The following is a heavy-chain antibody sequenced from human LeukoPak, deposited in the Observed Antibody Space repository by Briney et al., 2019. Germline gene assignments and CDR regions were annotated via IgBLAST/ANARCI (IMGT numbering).Heavy chain of an antibody. CDR2: ISSYNDDI. D-gene: IGHD1-26*01. CDR1: GYSFTTYG. Sequence: ASVQVPCKPSGYSFTTYGISWVRQAPGQGLEWMGWISSYNDDIDFEQKFQGRVTMTTDTSTSTAYMELRSLRSDDTAVYYCARGWELDCWGQGTLVTVSS. J-gene: IGHJ4*02. V-gene: IGHV1-18*01. CDR3: ARGWELDC.